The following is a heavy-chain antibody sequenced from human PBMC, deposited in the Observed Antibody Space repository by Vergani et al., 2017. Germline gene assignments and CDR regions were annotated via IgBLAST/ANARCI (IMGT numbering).Heavy chain of an antibody. J-gene: IGHJ3*02. CDR3: AKEGGSYGRAFDI. D-gene: IGHD1-26*01. CDR1: GFTFSSYA. CDR2: ISGSGGST. Sequence: VQLVQSGAEVKKPGSSVKVSCKASGFTFSSYAMSWVRQAPGKGLEWVSAISGSGGSTYYADSVKGRFTISRDNSKNTLYLQMNSLRAEDTAVYYCAKEGGSYGRAFDIWGQGTMVTVSS. V-gene: IGHV3-23*04.